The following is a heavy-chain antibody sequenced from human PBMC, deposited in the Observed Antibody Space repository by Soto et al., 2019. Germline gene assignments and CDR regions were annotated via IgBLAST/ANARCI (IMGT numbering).Heavy chain of an antibody. J-gene: IGHJ3*02. CDR3: ARVVGRVCFGELSTNDAFDI. V-gene: IGHV1-46*03. D-gene: IGHD3-16*02. Sequence: QVPLVQSGAEVKKPGASVKVSCKASGYTFTSYYMHWVRQAPGQGLEWMGIINPSGGSTSDAQKFQGRVTMTRDTATSTVDMELSSLRSEDTVVYYCARVVGRVCFGELSTNDAFDIWGQGTMVTVSS. CDR2: INPSGGST. CDR1: GYTFTSYY.